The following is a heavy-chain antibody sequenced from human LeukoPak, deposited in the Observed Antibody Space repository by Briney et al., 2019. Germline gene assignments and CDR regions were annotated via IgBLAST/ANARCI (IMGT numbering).Heavy chain of an antibody. CDR1: GGSISSGSYY. Sequence: PSQTLSLTCTVSGGSISSGSYYWGWIRQPPGKGLEWIGSIYHSGSTYYNPSLKSRVTISVDTSKNQFSLKLSSVTAADTAVYYCAGCQGSGYYPFGYWGQGTLVTVSS. J-gene: IGHJ4*02. CDR3: AGCQGSGYYPFGY. V-gene: IGHV4-39*07. CDR2: IYHSGST. D-gene: IGHD3-22*01.